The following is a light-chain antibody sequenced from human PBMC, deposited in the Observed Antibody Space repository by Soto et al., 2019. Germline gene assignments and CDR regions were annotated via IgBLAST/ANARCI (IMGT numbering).Light chain of an antibody. V-gene: IGKV3-20*01. CDR1: QSVNNNF. Sequence: EIVLTRSAGILSLSPGERATLSCRASQSVNNNFLAWYQQKPGQAPRLLIYDASSRATGIPDRFSGSGSGTDFTLTISRLEPEDFAVYSCQQYVTSPLTFGGGTKVEIK. J-gene: IGKJ4*01. CDR2: DAS. CDR3: QQYVTSPLT.